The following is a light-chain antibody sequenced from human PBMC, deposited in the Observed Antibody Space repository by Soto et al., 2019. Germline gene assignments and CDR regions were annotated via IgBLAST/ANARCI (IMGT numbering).Light chain of an antibody. CDR2: GAS. Sequence: EIVLMQSPGTLSLSPGERATLSCRASQSVSSSYLAWYQQKPGQAPRLLIDGASSRATGIPDRFSGSGSGTDFTLTISRLESEDFAVYYCHRYGSSPPLTFGGGTKVEIK. V-gene: IGKV3-20*01. CDR1: QSVSSSY. CDR3: HRYGSSPPLT. J-gene: IGKJ4*01.